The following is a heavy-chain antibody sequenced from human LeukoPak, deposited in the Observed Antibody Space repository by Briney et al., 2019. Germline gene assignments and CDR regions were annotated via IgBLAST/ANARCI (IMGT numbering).Heavy chain of an antibody. D-gene: IGHD2/OR15-2a*01. V-gene: IGHV3-30*04. J-gene: IGHJ5*02. CDR2: ILNDGNNK. CDR1: GFTFRSYA. CDR3: ARGNKTFDP. Sequence: GRSLRLSCVVSGFTFRSYAMHWVRQAPGKGLEWVAVILNDGNNKYYADSVEGRSTVSRDNSKNTLYLQMNGLRAEDTAVYYCARGNKTFDPWGQGTLVTVSS.